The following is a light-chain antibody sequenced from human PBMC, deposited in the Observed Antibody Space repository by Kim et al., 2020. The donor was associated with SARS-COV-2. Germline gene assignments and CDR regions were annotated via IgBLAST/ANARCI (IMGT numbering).Light chain of an antibody. Sequence: GQRVTISVTGRRSSIRIETVNWYQQLPGTAPKLLLYNNEQRPSGVPDRFSGSKSGTSASLTISGLQSEDEADYYCASWDGSLNGVLFGGGTQLTVL. J-gene: IGLJ2*01. CDR2: NNE. V-gene: IGLV1-44*01. CDR1: RSSIRIET. CDR3: ASWDGSLNGVL.